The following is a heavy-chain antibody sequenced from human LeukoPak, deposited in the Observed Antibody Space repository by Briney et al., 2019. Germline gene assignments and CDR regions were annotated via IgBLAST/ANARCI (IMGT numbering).Heavy chain of an antibody. V-gene: IGHV3-23*01. CDR1: GFTFRSYE. CDR3: AKRGEASFNY. J-gene: IGHJ4*02. Sequence: GGSLRLSCAASGFTFRSYEMNWVRQAPGKGLEWVSYISSGGSTTYYADSVKGRFTISRDNSKNTLYLQMNSLRAEDTALYYCAKRGEASFNYWGQGTLVTVSS. CDR2: ISSGGSTT. D-gene: IGHD3-10*01.